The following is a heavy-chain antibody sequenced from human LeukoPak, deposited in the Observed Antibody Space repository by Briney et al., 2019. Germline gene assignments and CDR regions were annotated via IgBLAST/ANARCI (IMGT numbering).Heavy chain of an antibody. V-gene: IGHV1-2*02. CDR2: INPNIGGT. D-gene: IGHD1-1*01. Sequence: ASVKVSCKASGYTFTGHYTHWVRQAPGQGLEWMGWINPNIGGTNYAQKFQDRVTMTRDTSISTAYPELSRLTSDDTAVYFCARGTGSSWFDVWGQGTLVTVSS. CDR1: GYTFTGHY. J-gene: IGHJ5*02. CDR3: ARGTGSSWFDV.